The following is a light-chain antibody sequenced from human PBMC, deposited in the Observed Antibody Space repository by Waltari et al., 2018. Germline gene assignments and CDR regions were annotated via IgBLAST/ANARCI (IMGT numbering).Light chain of an antibody. CDR1: SSDVGGSNY. J-gene: IGLJ3*02. Sequence: QSALTQPASVSGSPGQSITISCTGTSSDVGGSNYVSWYQQHPGKAPKLMISEVSNRPSGVSNRVSCYKSGNTAALTISGLQAEDGADYYCSSYTSSSTLWVFGGGTKLTVL. CDR3: SSYTSSSTLWV. V-gene: IGLV2-14*01. CDR2: EVS.